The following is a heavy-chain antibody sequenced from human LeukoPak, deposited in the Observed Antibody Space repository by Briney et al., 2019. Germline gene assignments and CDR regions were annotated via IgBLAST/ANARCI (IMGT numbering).Heavy chain of an antibody. CDR2: INHGGST. D-gene: IGHD6-19*01. J-gene: IGHJ4*02. Sequence: PSETLSLTCAVYGGSFSGYYWSWIRQPPGKGLEWIGEINHGGSTNYNPSRKSRVTISVDTSKNQFSLKLSSVTAADTAVYYCAVNGYSSGWFTKNYFDYWGQGTLVTVSS. V-gene: IGHV4-34*01. CDR1: GGSFSGYY. CDR3: AVNGYSSGWFTKNYFDY.